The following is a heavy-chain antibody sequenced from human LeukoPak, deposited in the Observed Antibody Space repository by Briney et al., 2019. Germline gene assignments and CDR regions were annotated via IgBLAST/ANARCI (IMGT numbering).Heavy chain of an antibody. CDR2: IYYSGST. V-gene: IGHV4-39*07. J-gene: IGHJ6*02. CDR3: ARHGGGTNPPSRFSYYYGMDV. Sequence: SETLSLTCTVSGGSISSSSYYWGWIRQPPGKGLEWIGSIYYSGSTYYNPSLKSRVTISVDTSKNQFSLKLSSVTAADTAVYYCARHGGGTNPPSRFSYYYGMDVWGQGTTVTVSS. CDR1: GGSISSSSYY. D-gene: IGHD3-16*01.